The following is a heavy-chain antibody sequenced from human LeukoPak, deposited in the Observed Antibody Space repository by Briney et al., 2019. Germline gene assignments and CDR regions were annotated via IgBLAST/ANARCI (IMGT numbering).Heavy chain of an antibody. V-gene: IGHV4-59*06. CDR1: GGSISTYY. CDR3: ARAPYYYGSGSYTYFDY. CDR2: IYYSGST. Sequence: SETLSLTCTVSGGSISTYYWSWIRQHPGKGLEWIGYIYYSGSTYYNPSLKSRVTISVDTSKNQFSLKLSSVTAADTAVYYCARAPYYYGSGSYTYFDYWGQGTLVTVSS. D-gene: IGHD3-10*01. J-gene: IGHJ4*02.